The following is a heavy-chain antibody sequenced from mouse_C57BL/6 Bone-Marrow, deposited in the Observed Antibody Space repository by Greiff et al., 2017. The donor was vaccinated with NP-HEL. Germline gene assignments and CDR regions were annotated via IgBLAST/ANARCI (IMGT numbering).Heavy chain of an antibody. D-gene: IGHD1-1*01. CDR3: ARHCGSSPFAY. Sequence: DVKLVESGGGLVQPGGSLKLSCAASGFTFSDYYMYWVRQTPEKRLEWVAYISNGGGSTYYPDTVKGRFTISRDNAKNTLYLQMSRLKSEDTAMYYCARHCGSSPFAYWGQGTLVTVSA. J-gene: IGHJ3*01. V-gene: IGHV5-12*01. CDR1: GFTFSDYY. CDR2: ISNGGGST.